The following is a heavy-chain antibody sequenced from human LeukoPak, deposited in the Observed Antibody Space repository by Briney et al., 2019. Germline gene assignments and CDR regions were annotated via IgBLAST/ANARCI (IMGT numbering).Heavy chain of an antibody. CDR3: ARDLLMLYNWNDRGDY. CDR1: GFTFSSYS. V-gene: IGHV3-21*01. CDR2: ISSSSSYI. Sequence: GGSLRLSCAASGFTFSSYSMNWVSEARGKGLECVSSISSSSSYIYYADSVKGRFTISRDNAKNSLYLQMNSLRAEDTAVYYCARDLLMLYNWNDRGDYWGQGTLVTVSS. D-gene: IGHD1-20*01. J-gene: IGHJ4*02.